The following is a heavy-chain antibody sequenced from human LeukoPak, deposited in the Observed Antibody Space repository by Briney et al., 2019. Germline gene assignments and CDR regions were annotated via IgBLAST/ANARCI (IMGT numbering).Heavy chain of an antibody. Sequence: PSETLSLTCTVSGDSISSYYWSWTRQPPGKGLEWIGYIYYSGSTNYNPSLKSRVTISVDTSKNQFSLKLSSVTAADTGVYYCARHNPYGSGSYSPFYFDYWGQGTLVTVSS. D-gene: IGHD3-10*01. CDR1: GDSISSYY. J-gene: IGHJ4*02. V-gene: IGHV4-59*08. CDR2: IYYSGST. CDR3: ARHNPYGSGSYSPFYFDY.